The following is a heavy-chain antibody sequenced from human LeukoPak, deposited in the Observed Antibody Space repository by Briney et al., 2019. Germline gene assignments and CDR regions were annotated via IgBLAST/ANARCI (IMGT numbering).Heavy chain of an antibody. CDR1: GYTFTGYY. J-gene: IGHJ4*02. CDR2: INPSSGGT. CDR3: ARRGYSGYDFYIDY. V-gene: IGHV1-2*02. D-gene: IGHD5-12*01. Sequence: ASVKVSCRASGYTFTGYYMLWVRQAPGQGLEWMGWINPSSGGTNYAQKFRGRVTMTRDTSISTAYMELSGLRSDDTAVYYCARRGYSGYDFYIDYWGQGTLVTVSS.